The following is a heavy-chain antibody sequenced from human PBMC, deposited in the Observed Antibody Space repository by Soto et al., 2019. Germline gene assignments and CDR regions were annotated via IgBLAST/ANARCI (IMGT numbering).Heavy chain of an antibody. CDR3: ARNTAARDIELLPAAINAMDV. J-gene: IGHJ6*02. V-gene: IGHV1-69*02. CDR1: GATFSSYS. CDR2: IIPFFGIA. Sequence: QVQLVQAGAEVKKPGSSVKVSCKASGATFSSYSITCVRQAPGQGLEWMGRIIPFFGIASYAQKFQGRVTRSADKHPSTAYMELSSLRSEEPAVYYCARNTAARDIELLPAAINAMDVWGQGTAVTVSS. D-gene: IGHD2-2*02.